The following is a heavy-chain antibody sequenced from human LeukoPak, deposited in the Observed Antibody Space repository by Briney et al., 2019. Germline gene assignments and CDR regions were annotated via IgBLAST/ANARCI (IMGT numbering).Heavy chain of an antibody. Sequence: SETLSLTCTVSGGSISSFYWSWIRQPPGKGLRWIGSIYDSGRTNYSPSLKSRVTISVDRSKNQFSLKLSSVTAADTAVYYCARDVGGDWNYEPTFDYWGQGTLVTVSS. V-gene: IGHV4-59*12. D-gene: IGHD1-7*01. CDR2: IYDSGRT. CDR1: GGSISSFY. J-gene: IGHJ4*02. CDR3: ARDVGGDWNYEPTFDY.